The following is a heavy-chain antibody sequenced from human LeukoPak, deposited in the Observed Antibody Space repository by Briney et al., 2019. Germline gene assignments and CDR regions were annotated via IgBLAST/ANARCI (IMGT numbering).Heavy chain of an antibody. Sequence: PGGSLRLSCAASGFTFSDAWMSWVRQAPGKGLEWVSYISSSGSTIYYADSVKGRFTISRDNAKNSLYLQMNSLRAEDTAVYYCARDVGFWSGIENWFDPWGQGTLVTVSS. D-gene: IGHD3-3*01. V-gene: IGHV3-11*04. CDR2: ISSSGSTI. J-gene: IGHJ5*02. CDR3: ARDVGFWSGIENWFDP. CDR1: GFTFSDAW.